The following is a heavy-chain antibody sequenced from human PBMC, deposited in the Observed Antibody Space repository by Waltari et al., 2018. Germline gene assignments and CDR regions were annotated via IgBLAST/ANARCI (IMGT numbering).Heavy chain of an antibody. CDR1: GYTFTGYA. CDR3: ARGGRTTIVVPGY. D-gene: IGHD2-21*01. Sequence: QVQLVQSGAEEKKPGASVKVSCKASGYTFTGYARPWVRHAPGQGLEWMGWIHPNSGGTNNAQKFQGRVTMTRDTSISTAYMELSRLRSDDTAVYYCARGGRTTIVVPGYWGQGTLVTVSS. CDR2: IHPNSGGT. V-gene: IGHV1-2*02. J-gene: IGHJ4*02.